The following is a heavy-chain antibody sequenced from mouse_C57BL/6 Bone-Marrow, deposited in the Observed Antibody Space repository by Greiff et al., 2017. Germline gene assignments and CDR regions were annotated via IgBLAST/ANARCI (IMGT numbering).Heavy chain of an antibody. CDR1: GYTFTSYW. V-gene: IGHV1-50*01. CDR3: ARGLRRRVAWFAY. Sequence: QVQLQQPGAELVKPGASVKLSCKASGYTFTSYWMQWVKQRPGQGLEWIGEIDPSDSYTNYNQKFKGKATLTVDTSSSTAYMQLSSLTSEDSAVYYCARGLRRRVAWFAYWDQGNLVTVSA. D-gene: IGHD2-2*01. CDR2: IDPSDSYT. J-gene: IGHJ3*01.